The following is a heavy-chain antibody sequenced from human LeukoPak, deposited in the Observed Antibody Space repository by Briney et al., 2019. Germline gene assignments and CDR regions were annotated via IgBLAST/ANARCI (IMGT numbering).Heavy chain of an antibody. Sequence: PGGTLRLSCAASGFTFTSYGMNWVRQAPGKGLEWVSSTSGSGDGTYYADSVKGRFTISRDSSKNTLYLQMNSLRAEDTAVYYCAKDHKQQPIWGQGTMVTVSS. CDR1: GFTFTSYG. J-gene: IGHJ3*02. CDR3: AKDHKQQPI. D-gene: IGHD6-13*01. CDR2: TSGSGDGT. V-gene: IGHV3-23*01.